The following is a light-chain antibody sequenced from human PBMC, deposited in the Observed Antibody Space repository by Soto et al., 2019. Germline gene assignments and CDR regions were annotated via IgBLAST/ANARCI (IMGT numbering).Light chain of an antibody. CDR1: QSVSSNY. CDR2: GAS. Sequence: EIVLTQSPGTLSLSPGERATLSCRASQSVSSNYLAWYQQKPGQAPRLLIYGASSRATGIPDRFSGSGSGTDFTLSISRLEPEDLAVYYCQQYGSSPLFTFVPGTKMEIK. V-gene: IGKV3-20*01. J-gene: IGKJ3*01. CDR3: QQYGSSPLFT.